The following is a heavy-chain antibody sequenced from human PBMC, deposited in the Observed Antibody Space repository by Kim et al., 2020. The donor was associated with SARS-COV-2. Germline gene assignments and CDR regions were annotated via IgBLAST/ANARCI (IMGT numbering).Heavy chain of an antibody. J-gene: IGHJ4*01. CDR2: ISYDGSNK. D-gene: IGHD3-10*01. V-gene: IGHV3-30-3*01. CDR3: AREVNYYGSGTYGYFDY. Sequence: GGSLRLSCAASGFTFSSYAMHWVRQAPGKGLEWVAVISYDGSNKYYADSVKGRFTISRDNSKNTLYLQTNSLRAEDTAVYYCAREVNYYGSGTYGYFDY. CDR1: GFTFSSYA.